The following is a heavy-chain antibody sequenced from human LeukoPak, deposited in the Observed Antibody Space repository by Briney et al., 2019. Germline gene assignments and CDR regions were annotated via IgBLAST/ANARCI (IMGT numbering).Heavy chain of an antibody. CDR3: ARAKPKNMVRGLIMRRESRYYFDY. CDR1: GFTFSSDA. D-gene: IGHD3-10*01. V-gene: IGHV3-23*01. CDR2: ISGSGGST. Sequence: GGSLRLSCAASGFTFSSDAMSWVRQAPGKGLEWVSAISGSGGSTYYADSVKGRFTISRDNSKSTLYIQMNSLRAEDTAVYYCARAKPKNMVRGLIMRRESRYYFDYWGQGTLVTVSS. J-gene: IGHJ4*02.